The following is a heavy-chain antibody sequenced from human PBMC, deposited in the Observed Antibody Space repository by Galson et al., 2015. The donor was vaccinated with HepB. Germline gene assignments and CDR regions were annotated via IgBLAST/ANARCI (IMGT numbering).Heavy chain of an antibody. Sequence: CAISGDSVSSNSVVWHWIRQSPSRGLEWLGRTYYRSKWSNEYAAPVKSRIDINADTSKNQFSLQLNSVTPEDTAVYYCARGEGNVVPKFDYWGQGTLVTVSS. J-gene: IGHJ4*02. D-gene: IGHD1-1*01. CDR3: ARGEGNVVPKFDY. CDR2: TYYRSKWSN. V-gene: IGHV6-1*01. CDR1: GDSVSSNSVV.